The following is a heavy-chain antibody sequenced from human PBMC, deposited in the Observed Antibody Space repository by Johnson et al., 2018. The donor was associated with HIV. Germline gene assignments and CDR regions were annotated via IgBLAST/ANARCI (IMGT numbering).Heavy chain of an antibody. J-gene: IGHJ3*02. CDR1: GFTFDEYD. D-gene: IGHD1-26*01. CDR3: AKDGGSYGGAFDI. Sequence: EVQLVESGGGLVQPGGSLRLSCAASGFTFDEYDMSWVRQAPGKGLEWVSSINWNGGTPGSADSVKGRFTISRDNSKNTVYLQMNSLRPEDTAVYYCAKDGGSYGGAFDIWGQGTMVTVSS. CDR2: INWNGGTP. V-gene: IGHV3-20*04.